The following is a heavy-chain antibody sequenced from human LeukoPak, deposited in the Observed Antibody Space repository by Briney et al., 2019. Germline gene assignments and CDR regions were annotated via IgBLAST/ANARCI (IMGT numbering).Heavy chain of an antibody. Sequence: YTVGRTFHADSIKARLTICRDNSKNTLYLQMNSLRDEDTAVYYCARAFLYGTGSYYSDYWGLG. J-gene: IGHJ4*02. D-gene: IGHD3-10*01. CDR2: YTVGRT. CDR3: ARAFLYGTGSYYSDY. V-gene: IGHV3-66*01.